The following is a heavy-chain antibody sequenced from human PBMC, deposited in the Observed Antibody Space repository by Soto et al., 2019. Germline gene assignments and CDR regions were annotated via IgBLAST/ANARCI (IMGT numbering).Heavy chain of an antibody. CDR3: ARSPSSGYPINFDY. J-gene: IGHJ4*02. Sequence: GGSLRLSCAASGFTFSSYSMNWVRQATGKGLEWVSYISSSSSTIYYADSVKGRFTISRDNAKNSLYLQMNSLRDEDTAVYYCARSPSSGYPINFDYWGQGTLVTVSS. CDR2: ISSSSSTI. D-gene: IGHD3-22*01. V-gene: IGHV3-48*02. CDR1: GFTFSSYS.